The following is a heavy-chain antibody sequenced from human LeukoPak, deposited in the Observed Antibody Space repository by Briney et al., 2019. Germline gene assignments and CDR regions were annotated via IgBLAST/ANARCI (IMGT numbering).Heavy chain of an antibody. D-gene: IGHD2-2*02. Sequence: GASVKVSCKVSGYTLTELSMHWVRQAPGKGLEWMGGFDPEDGETIYAQKFQGRVTMTEDTSTDTAYMELSSLRSEDTAVYYCATRLRYCSSTSCYIAEYFQHWGQGTLVTVSS. CDR2: FDPEDGET. CDR1: GYTLTELS. J-gene: IGHJ1*01. CDR3: ATRLRYCSSTSCYIAEYFQH. V-gene: IGHV1-24*01.